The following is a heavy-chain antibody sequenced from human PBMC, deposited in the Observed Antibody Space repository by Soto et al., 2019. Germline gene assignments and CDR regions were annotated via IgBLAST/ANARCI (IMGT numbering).Heavy chain of an antibody. CDR3: ARGRDYDSSGYYLDF. D-gene: IGHD3-22*01. J-gene: IGHJ4*02. CDR2: IQYHGINK. V-gene: IGHV3-30*02. Sequence: GGSLRLSCAASGFTFSTYGMHWVRQAPGKGLEWVAFIQYHGINKDYADSVKGRFTISRDDSRNTLYLQMNSLRAEDTAVYYCARGRDYDSSGYYLDFWGQGALVTVSS. CDR1: GFTFSTYG.